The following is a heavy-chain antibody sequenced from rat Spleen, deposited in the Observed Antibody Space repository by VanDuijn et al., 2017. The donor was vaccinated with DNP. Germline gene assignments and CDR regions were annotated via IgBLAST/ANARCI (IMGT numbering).Heavy chain of an antibody. D-gene: IGHD1-1*01. V-gene: IGHV5-25*01. CDR1: GFTFSDYY. J-gene: IGHJ2*01. CDR2: ISPSGDNT. CDR3: ARPGYYSGGYFDY. Sequence: EVQLVESGGGLVQPGRSLKLSCAASGFTFSDYYMAWVRQAPMKGLEWVASISPSGDNTYYRDSVKGRFTISRDNAKSTLYLQIDSVRSEDTATYYCARPGYYSGGYFDYWGQGVMVTVSS.